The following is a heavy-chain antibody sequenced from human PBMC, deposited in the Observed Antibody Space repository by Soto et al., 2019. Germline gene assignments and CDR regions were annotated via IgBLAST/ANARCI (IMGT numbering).Heavy chain of an antibody. CDR1: GFTFDDYA. CDR2: ISWNSGSI. V-gene: IGHV3-9*01. Sequence: EVQLVESGGGLVQPARSLRLSCAASGFTFDDYAMHWVRQAPGKGLEWVSGISWNSGSIGYADSVKGRFTISRDNAKNSLYLQMNSLRAEDTALYYCAKDRGGDWNYYYGMDVWGQGTTVTVSS. D-gene: IGHD1-1*01. J-gene: IGHJ6*02. CDR3: AKDRGGDWNYYYGMDV.